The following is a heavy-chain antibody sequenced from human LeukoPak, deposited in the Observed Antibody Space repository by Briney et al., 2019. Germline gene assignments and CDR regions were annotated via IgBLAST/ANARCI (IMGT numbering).Heavy chain of an antibody. D-gene: IGHD2-15*01. CDR3: ARALGYCSGGSCTRGYNWFDP. Sequence: SETLSLTCTVSGGSVSSGSYYWSWIRQPPGKGLGWIGYIYYSGSTNYNPSLKSRVTISVDTSKNQFSLKLSSVTAADTAVYYCARALGYCSGGSCTRGYNWFDPWGQGTLVTVSS. CDR2: IYYSGST. V-gene: IGHV4-61*01. CDR1: GGSVSSGSYY. J-gene: IGHJ5*02.